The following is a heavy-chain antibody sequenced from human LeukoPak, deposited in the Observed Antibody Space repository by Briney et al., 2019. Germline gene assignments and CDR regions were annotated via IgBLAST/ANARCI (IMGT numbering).Heavy chain of an antibody. CDR1: GGSFSCYY. D-gene: IGHD2-2*01. Sequence: SETLSLTCALYGGSFSCYYWSWIRHPPQKRLDSTREINHSGSTNYNPSLKSRATISVDASKNQFSLKLSSVTAADTAVYYCARGRSIPAAITPFDPWGQVPLVTVSS. V-gene: IGHV4-34*01. CDR3: ARGRSIPAAITPFDP. CDR2: INHSGST. J-gene: IGHJ5*02.